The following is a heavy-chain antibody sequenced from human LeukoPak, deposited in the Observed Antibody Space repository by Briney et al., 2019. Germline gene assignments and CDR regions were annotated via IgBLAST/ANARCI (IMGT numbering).Heavy chain of an antibody. CDR2: ISSSTSYI. Sequence: GGSLRLSCAASGFTLSSYSMNWGRQAPGKGQGWVSSISSSTSYIFYADSVKGRFTISRDNAKNSLYLQMNSLRAEDTAVYYCARDYYDSRRKFDYWGQGTLVTVSS. CDR1: GFTLSSYS. J-gene: IGHJ4*02. V-gene: IGHV3-21*01. D-gene: IGHD3-22*01. CDR3: ARDYYDSRRKFDY.